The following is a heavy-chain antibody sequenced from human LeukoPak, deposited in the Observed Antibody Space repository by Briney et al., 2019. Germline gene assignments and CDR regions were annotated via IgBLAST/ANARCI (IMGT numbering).Heavy chain of an antibody. V-gene: IGHV1-2*02. J-gene: IGHJ4*02. CDR2: INPNSGGT. Sequence: ASVKVSCKASGYTFTGYYMHWVREAPGQGLEWMGWINPNSGGTNYAQKFQGRVTITADKSTSTAYMELSSLRSEDTAVYYCARGYYYDSSGYYTTFDYWGQGTLVTVSS. D-gene: IGHD3-22*01. CDR1: GYTFTGYY. CDR3: ARGYYYDSSGYYTTFDY.